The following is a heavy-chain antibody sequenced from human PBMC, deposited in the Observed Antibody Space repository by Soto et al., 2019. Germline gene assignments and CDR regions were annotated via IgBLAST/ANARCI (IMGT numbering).Heavy chain of an antibody. CDR3: ASSYYYDSSGYYVLDY. CDR2: IYHSGST. Sequence: PSETLSLTCAVSGGSISSGGYSWSWIRQPPGKGLEWIGYIYHSGSTYYNPPLKSRVTISVDRSKNQFSLKLSSVTAADTAVYYCASSYYYDSSGYYVLDYWGQGTLVTVSS. D-gene: IGHD3-22*01. CDR1: GGSISSGGYS. V-gene: IGHV4-30-2*01. J-gene: IGHJ4*02.